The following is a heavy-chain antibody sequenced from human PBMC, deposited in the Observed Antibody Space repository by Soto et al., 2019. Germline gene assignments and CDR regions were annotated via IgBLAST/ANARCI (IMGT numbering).Heavy chain of an antibody. V-gene: IGHV1-8*01. D-gene: IGHD1-26*01. J-gene: IGHJ4*02. CDR3: ARAPPDSGSDIPKYYLAY. Sequence: ASVKVSCKASESTFMNYDISWVRPATGQGLEWMGWMNPNSGNTGYALKFQGRVTITADESTNTAYMELSSLRSEDTAVYYCARAPPDSGSDIPKYYLAYWGQGTLVTVSS. CDR2: MNPNSGNT. CDR1: ESTFMNYD.